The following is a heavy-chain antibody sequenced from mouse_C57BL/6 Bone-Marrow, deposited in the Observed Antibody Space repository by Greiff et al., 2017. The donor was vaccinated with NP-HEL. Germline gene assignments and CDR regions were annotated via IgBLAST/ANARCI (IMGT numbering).Heavy chain of an antibody. Sequence: VQLQQSGAELVKPGASVKLSCKASGYTFTSYWMQWVKQRPGQGLEWIGEIDPSDSYTNYNQKFKGKATLTVDTSSSTAYMQLSSLTSEDSAVYYCARAYYSNYERMDYWGQGTSVTVSS. J-gene: IGHJ4*01. D-gene: IGHD2-5*01. CDR1: GYTFTSYW. CDR3: ARAYYSNYERMDY. V-gene: IGHV1-50*01. CDR2: IDPSDSYT.